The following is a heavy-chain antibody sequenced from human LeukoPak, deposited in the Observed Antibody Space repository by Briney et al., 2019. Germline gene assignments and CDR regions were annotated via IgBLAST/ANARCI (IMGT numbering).Heavy chain of an antibody. CDR1: GWSFNDYY. J-gene: IGHJ5*02. Sequence: SETLSLTCAVCGWSFNDYYWNWIRQPPGKGLEWIGEINARGDTNFNPSLKSRVTISVDTSKKQISLRLTSMIAADTAVYYCARGQVPAARGYNWFDPWGQGTLVIVSS. CDR2: INARGDT. CDR3: ARGQVPAARGYNWFDP. V-gene: IGHV4-34*01. D-gene: IGHD2-2*01.